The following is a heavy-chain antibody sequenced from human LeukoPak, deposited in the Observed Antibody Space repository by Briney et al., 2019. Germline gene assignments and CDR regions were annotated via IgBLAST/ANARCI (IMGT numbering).Heavy chain of an antibody. D-gene: IGHD3-10*01. V-gene: IGHV3-15*01. CDR1: GFTFSNTW. Sequence: PGGSLRLSCAASGFTFSNTWMNWVRQAPWKGLEWVGRIQSKTDGGTTEYAAPVKGRFTISRDDSKTTLYLQMNSLKTEDTAVYYCATLTVRGVINIWGQGTLVTVSS. J-gene: IGHJ4*02. CDR2: IQSKTDGGTT. CDR3: ATLTVRGVINI.